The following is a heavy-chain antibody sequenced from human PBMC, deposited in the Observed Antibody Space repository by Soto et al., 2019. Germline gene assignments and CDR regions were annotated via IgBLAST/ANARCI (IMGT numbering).Heavy chain of an antibody. CDR1: GGSISSGGYY. CDR3: ARVHKGYYYGMDV. Sequence: QVQLQESGPGLVKPSQTLSLTCTVSGGSISSGGYYWSWIRQHPGKGLEWIGYIYYSGSTYYNPSLKSRVTIAVDTSKNPFSLKLSSVTAADTAVYYCARVHKGYYYGMDVWGQGTTVTVSS. V-gene: IGHV4-31*03. J-gene: IGHJ6*02. CDR2: IYYSGST.